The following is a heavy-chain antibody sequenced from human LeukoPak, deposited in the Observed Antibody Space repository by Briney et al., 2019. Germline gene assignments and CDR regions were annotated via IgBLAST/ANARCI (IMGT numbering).Heavy chain of an antibody. CDR3: AKDPNSGNDY. J-gene: IGHJ4*02. CDR2: ISGSGGST. V-gene: IGHV3-23*01. D-gene: IGHD6-19*01. CDR1: GFTFSSYA. Sequence: SGGSLRLSCAASGFTFSSYAMSWVRQAPGKGLEWVSAISGSGGSTYYADPVKGRFTISRDNSKNTLYLQMNSLRAEDTAVYYCAKDPNSGNDYWGQGTLVTVSS.